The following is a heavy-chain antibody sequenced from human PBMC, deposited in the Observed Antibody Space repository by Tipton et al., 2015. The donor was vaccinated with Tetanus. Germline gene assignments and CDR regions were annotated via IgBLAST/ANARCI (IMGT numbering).Heavy chain of an antibody. CDR2: IIPIYDTT. CDR3: LSGSYYRA. J-gene: IGHJ5*02. CDR1: FSPFLSSF. D-gene: IGHD1-26*01. V-gene: IGHV1-69*06. Sequence: YVKKPGSSVKVSCNSSFSPFLSSFLLFFLQAPGQGLEWMGGIIPIYDTTNYAQKFQGRVTITADKSTGTAYMELSSLASEDTAVYYCLSGSYYRAWGQGTLVTVSS.